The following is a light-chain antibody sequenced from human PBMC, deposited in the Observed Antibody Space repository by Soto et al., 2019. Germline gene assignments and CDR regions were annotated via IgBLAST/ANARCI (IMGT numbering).Light chain of an antibody. CDR2: GAS. Sequence: VMTQSPATLSVSPWERATFSCRASQNIYSNIAWYQQRPGQAPRLLIYGASTRATGIPARFSGSGSGTEFTLTISSLQSEDSAVYYCQQYNNWPAITFGQGTRLEIK. V-gene: IGKV3-15*01. J-gene: IGKJ5*01. CDR1: QNIYSN. CDR3: QQYNNWPAIT.